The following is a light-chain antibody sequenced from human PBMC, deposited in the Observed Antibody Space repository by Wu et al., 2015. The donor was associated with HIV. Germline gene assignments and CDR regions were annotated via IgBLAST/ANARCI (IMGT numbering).Light chain of an antibody. V-gene: IGKV3-11*01. CDR1: QSVSSY. Sequence: EIVLTQFPVTLSLSPGERATLSCRASQSVSSYLAWYQQKPGQAPRLLIYDASNRATGIPARFSGSGSGTDFTLTISSLEPEDFAVYYCQHYDNSPQVTFGGGTKGGDQT. CDR2: DAS. J-gene: IGKJ4*01. CDR3: QHYDNSPQVT.